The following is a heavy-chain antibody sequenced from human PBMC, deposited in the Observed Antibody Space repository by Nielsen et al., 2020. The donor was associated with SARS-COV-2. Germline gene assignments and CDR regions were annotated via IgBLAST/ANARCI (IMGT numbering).Heavy chain of an antibody. J-gene: IGHJ4*02. D-gene: IGHD5-18*01. CDR1: GGTFSSYA. Sequence: SVKVSCKASGGTFSSYAISWVRQAPGQGLEWMGGIIPIFGTANYAQKFQGRVTITADKSTSTAYMELSSLRSEDTAVYYCARVDTAMDIADYWGQGTLVTVSS. V-gene: IGHV1-69*06. CDR2: IIPIFGTA. CDR3: ARVDTAMDIADY.